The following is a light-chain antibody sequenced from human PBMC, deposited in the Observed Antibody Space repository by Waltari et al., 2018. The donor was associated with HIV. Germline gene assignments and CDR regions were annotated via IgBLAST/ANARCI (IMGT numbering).Light chain of an antibody. CDR2: EAS. Sequence: DIVITQTPPSLSVTPGQPASFSCNSSQSLKHTDGKTYLYWYLQKPGQSPQVLIYEASKRDAGVPDRFSGSGSGTHFTLKIARVEAEDVGSYYCMQSLHLLYTFGQGTKLNIK. J-gene: IGKJ2*01. CDR3: MQSLHLLYT. V-gene: IGKV2D-29*02. CDR1: QSLKHTDGKTY.